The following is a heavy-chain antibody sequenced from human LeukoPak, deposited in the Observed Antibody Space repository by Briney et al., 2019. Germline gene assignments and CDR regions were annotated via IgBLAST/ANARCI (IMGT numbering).Heavy chain of an antibody. V-gene: IGHV7-4-1*02. D-gene: IGHD6-19*01. CDR1: GYTFTSYA. CDR2: INTNTGNP. J-gene: IGHJ6*02. Sequence: ASVKVSCKASGYTFTSYAMNWVRQAPGQGLEWMGWINTNTGNPTYAQGFTGRFVFSLDTSVSTAYLQISSLKAEDTAVYYCARAGIAVAGSPGYYYGMDVWGQGTTVTVSS. CDR3: ARAGIAVAGSPGYYYGMDV.